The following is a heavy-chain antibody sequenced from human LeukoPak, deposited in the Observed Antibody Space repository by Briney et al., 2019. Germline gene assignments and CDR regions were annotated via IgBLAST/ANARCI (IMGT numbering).Heavy chain of an antibody. J-gene: IGHJ3*02. CDR3: ARATMIVVIDAFDI. Sequence: KASETLSLTRTVSGGSIRSGSYYWSWIRQPAGKGLEWIGRFYTSGSTNYNPSLKSRVTISVDTSKNQFSLKLSSVTAADTAVYYCARATMIVVIDAFDIWGQGTMVTVSS. CDR1: GGSIRSGSYY. CDR2: FYTSGST. V-gene: IGHV4-61*02. D-gene: IGHD3-22*01.